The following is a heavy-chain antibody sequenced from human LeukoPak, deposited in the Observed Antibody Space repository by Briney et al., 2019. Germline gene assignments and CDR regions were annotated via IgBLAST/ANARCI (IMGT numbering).Heavy chain of an antibody. CDR2: ISGSGGNT. CDR3: AKVSWANYFDY. V-gene: IGHV3-23*01. CDR1: GFTFSDYY. D-gene: IGHD6-13*01. Sequence: GGSLRLSCAASGFTFSDYYMSWVRQAPGKGLEWVSAISGSGGNTYYADSVRGRFTISRDNSKNTLYLQMNSLRAEDTAIYYCAKVSWANYFDYWGQGTLVTVSS. J-gene: IGHJ4*02.